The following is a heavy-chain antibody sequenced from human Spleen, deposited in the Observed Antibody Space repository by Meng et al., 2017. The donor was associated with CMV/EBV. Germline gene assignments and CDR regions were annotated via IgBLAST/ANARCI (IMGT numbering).Heavy chain of an antibody. CDR3: ARSEHGSLSGYYLDS. Sequence: GGSLRLSCKTSGYTFSGYYMNWVRQTPGQGLEWMGWINPNSGGTIYAQKFQGRVTMTRDTSITTFYLELTRLTSDDAAVYYCARSEHGSLSGYYLDSWGQGTLVTVSS. CDR1: GYTFSGYY. V-gene: IGHV1-2*02. D-gene: IGHD3-3*01. J-gene: IGHJ4*02. CDR2: INPNSGGT.